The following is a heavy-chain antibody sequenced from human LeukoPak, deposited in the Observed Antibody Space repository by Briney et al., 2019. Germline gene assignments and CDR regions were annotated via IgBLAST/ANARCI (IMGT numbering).Heavy chain of an antibody. CDR1: GLTFSRHW. Sequence: GGSLRLXCTASGLTFSRHWMQWVRHAPGKGLVWISRIKTDGSARLYADFVEGRFTISRDNAKYTLYLQMSSLRAEDTAVYYCGISEDGYIDYWGRGTLVTVSS. J-gene: IGHJ4*02. CDR2: IKTDGSAR. D-gene: IGHD5-24*01. CDR3: GISEDGYIDY. V-gene: IGHV3-74*01.